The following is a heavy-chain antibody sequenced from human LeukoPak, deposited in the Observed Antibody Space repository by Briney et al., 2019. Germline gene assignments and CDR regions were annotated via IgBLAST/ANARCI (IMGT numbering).Heavy chain of an antibody. CDR3: AKDRGALVDTGTLNY. D-gene: IGHD5-18*01. CDR1: GFALSNYA. CDR2: IGGSGDST. V-gene: IGHV3-23*01. Sequence: PGGSLRLSCAVSGFALSNYAMSWVRQAPGKGLEWVSGIGGSGDSTSHADSVKGRFTISRDNSKNTLYLQMNGLRAEDTAVYYCAKDRGALVDTGTLNYWGQGTLVTVSS. J-gene: IGHJ4*02.